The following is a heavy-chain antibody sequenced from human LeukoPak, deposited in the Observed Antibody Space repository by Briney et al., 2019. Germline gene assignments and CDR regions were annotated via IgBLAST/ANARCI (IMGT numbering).Heavy chain of an antibody. CDR2: VSGSGADT. J-gene: IGHJ4*02. CDR3: ARGSGSYWVDY. V-gene: IGHV3-23*01. D-gene: IGHD1-26*01. CDR1: GFTFSSHA. Sequence: PGGSLRLSCAASGFTFSSHAMAWVRQAAGEGLEWVSTVSGSGADTYYADSVKGRFTISRDNSKNTLYLQMNSLRVEDTAVYYCARGSGSYWVDYWGQGTLVTVSS.